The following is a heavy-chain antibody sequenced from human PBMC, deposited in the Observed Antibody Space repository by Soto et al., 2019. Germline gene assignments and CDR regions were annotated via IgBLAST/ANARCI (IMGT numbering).Heavy chain of an antibody. CDR3: ARGRAYSSSSRSYYYGMDV. D-gene: IGHD6-6*01. Sequence: QVQLVQSGAEVKKPGASVKVSCKASGYTFTSYDINWVRQATGQGLEWMGWMNPNSGNTGYAQKFQGRVTMTRNTSISTAYMELSSLRSEDKAVYYCARGRAYSSSSRSYYYGMDVWGQGTTVTVSS. V-gene: IGHV1-8*01. CDR2: MNPNSGNT. CDR1: GYTFTSYD. J-gene: IGHJ6*02.